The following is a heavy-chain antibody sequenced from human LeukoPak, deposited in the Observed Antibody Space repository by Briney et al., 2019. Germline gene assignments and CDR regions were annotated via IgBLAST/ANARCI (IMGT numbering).Heavy chain of an antibody. CDR3: AKDSGIPARGKVEYFQD. CDR1: GLTLSDCY. CDR2: ISGRGGST. D-gene: IGHD6-13*01. V-gene: IGHV3-23*01. J-gene: IGHJ1*01. Sequence: GESLRLSCAASGLTLSDCYMSWIRQAPGKGLEWVSNISGRGGSTYYADSVKGRFTISRDNAKNTLYLQMNNLRAEDTAVYYCAKDSGIPARGKVEYFQDWGQGTLVTVSS.